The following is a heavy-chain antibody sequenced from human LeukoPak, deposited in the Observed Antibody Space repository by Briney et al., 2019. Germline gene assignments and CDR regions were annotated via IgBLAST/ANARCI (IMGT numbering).Heavy chain of an antibody. D-gene: IGHD5-18*01. CDR1: GGSISSSSYH. CDR2: IYYSGST. CDR3: ARHRSGAYSYGVLDY. Sequence: SETLSLTCTVSGGSISSSSYHWGWIRQPPGKGLEWIGSIYYSGSTYYNPSLKSRVTISVDTSKNQFSLKLSSVTAADTAVYYCARHRSGAYSYGVLDYWGQGTLVTVSS. V-gene: IGHV4-39*01. J-gene: IGHJ4*02.